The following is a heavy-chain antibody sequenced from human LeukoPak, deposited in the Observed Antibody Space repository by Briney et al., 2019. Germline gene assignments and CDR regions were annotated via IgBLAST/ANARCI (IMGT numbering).Heavy chain of an antibody. D-gene: IGHD5-18*01. J-gene: IGHJ4*02. CDR2: ISSSSSYI. CDR3: ARDQGSTAMDTFDY. CDR1: GFTFSSYG. V-gene: IGHV3-21*01. Sequence: PGGSLRLSCAASGFTFSSYGMNWVRQAPGKGLEWVSSISSSSSYIYYADSVKGRFTISRDNAKNSLYLQMNSLRAEDTAVYYCARDQGSTAMDTFDYWGQGTLVTVSS.